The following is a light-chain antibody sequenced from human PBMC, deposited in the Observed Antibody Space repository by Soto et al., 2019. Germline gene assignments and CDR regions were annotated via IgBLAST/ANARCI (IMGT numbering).Light chain of an antibody. CDR2: GAS. Sequence: EIVMTQSPATLSVSPGERATLSCRARQSVSSSLAWYQQKPGQAPRLLIYGASTRATGIPARFSGSGSGTEFTLTISSLQSEDFAVYYCQQYNNWPYTFGQGTKLEIK. CDR3: QQYNNWPYT. CDR1: QSVSSS. V-gene: IGKV3-15*01. J-gene: IGKJ2*01.